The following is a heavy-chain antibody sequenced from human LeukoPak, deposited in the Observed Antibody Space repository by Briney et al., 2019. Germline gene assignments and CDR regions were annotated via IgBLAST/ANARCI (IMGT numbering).Heavy chain of an antibody. J-gene: IGHJ4*02. V-gene: IGHV1-2*02. CDR2: INPNSGDT. CDR1: GYTFTGYY. CDR3: AREGVDWNHSVYYFDY. Sequence: ASVKVSCKASGYTFTGYYLYWVRQAPGQGLEWMGWINPNSGDTNYARKFQGRVTMTRDTSISTAYMELSRLSSDDTAVYYCAREGVDWNHSVYYFDYWGQGTLVTVSS. D-gene: IGHD1-1*01.